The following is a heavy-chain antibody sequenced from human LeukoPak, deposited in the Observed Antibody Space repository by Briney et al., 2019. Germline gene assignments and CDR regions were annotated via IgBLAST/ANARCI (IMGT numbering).Heavy chain of an antibody. Sequence: ASVKVSCKVSGNTFTDLSMNWVRQAPGKGLEWMGGFDPEDVETIYAQKFQGRVTMTEDTSTATAYMELSSLRPDYTLVYYCATNFYRGRQFDYWGQGTLVTVSS. J-gene: IGHJ4*02. V-gene: IGHV1-24*01. CDR3: ATNFYRGRQFDY. CDR1: GNTFTDLS. CDR2: FDPEDVET. D-gene: IGHD2/OR15-2a*01.